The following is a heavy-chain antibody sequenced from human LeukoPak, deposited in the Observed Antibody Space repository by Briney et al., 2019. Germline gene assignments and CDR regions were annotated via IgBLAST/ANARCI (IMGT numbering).Heavy chain of an antibody. D-gene: IGHD4-23*01. CDR2: ISSSSSYI. J-gene: IGHJ4*02. CDR1: GFTVSDYY. CDR3: ARGHPHGWELYLDY. V-gene: IGHV3-11*06. Sequence: GGSLRLSCPASGFTVSDYYMTWIRQAPGKGLEWVSSISSSSSYIYYTDSVKGRFTISRDNAKNSLYLQMNSLRAEDTAVYYCARGHPHGWELYLDYWGQGTLVTVSS.